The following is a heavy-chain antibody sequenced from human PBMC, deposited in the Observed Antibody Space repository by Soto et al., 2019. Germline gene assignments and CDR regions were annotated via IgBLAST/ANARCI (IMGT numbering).Heavy chain of an antibody. Sequence: GGSLRLSCAASGFTFSSYGMHWVRQAPGKGLEWVAVISYDGSNKYYADSVKGRFTISRDNSKNALYLQMNSLRAEDTAVYYCAKAQEMATIGYYFDYWGQGTLVTVS. CDR3: AKAQEMATIGYYFDY. CDR2: ISYDGSNK. V-gene: IGHV3-30*18. D-gene: IGHD5-12*01. J-gene: IGHJ4*02. CDR1: GFTFSSYG.